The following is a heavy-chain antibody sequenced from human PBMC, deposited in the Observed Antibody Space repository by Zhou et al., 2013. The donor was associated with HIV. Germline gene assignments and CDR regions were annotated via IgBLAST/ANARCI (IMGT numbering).Heavy chain of an antibody. CDR3: ARGEAGYSGYDAADY. CDR2: IIPILGIA. CDR1: GGTFSSYA. V-gene: IGHV1-69*04. D-gene: IGHD5-12*01. J-gene: IGHJ4*02. Sequence: QVQLVQSGAEVKKPGSSVKVSCKASGGTFSSYAISWVRQAPGQGLEWMGRIIPILGIANYAQKFQGRVTITADKSTSTAYMELSSLRSEDTAVYYCARGEAGYSGYDAADYWGQGTLVTVSS.